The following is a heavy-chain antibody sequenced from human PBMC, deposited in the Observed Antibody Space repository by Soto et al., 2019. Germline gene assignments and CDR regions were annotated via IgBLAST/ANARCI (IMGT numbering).Heavy chain of an antibody. CDR3: ARGGGVLRFLEWLTNWFDP. Sequence: PGGSLRLSCAASGFTFSSYWMSWVRQAPGKGLEWVANIKQDGSEKYYVDSVKGRFTISRDNAKNSLYLQMNSLRAEDTAVYYCARGGGVLRFLEWLTNWFDPWGQGTLVTVSS. CDR1: GFTFSSYW. V-gene: IGHV3-7*05. D-gene: IGHD3-3*01. J-gene: IGHJ5*02. CDR2: IKQDGSEK.